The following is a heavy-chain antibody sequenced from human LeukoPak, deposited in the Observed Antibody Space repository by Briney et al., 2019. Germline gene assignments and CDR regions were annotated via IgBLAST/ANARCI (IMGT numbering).Heavy chain of an antibody. D-gene: IGHD6-19*01. V-gene: IGHV4-31*03. CDR3: ASRTTFLAVGTPHDAFDI. Sequence: SETLSLTCTVSGGSISSGGYYWSWIRQHPGKGLEWIGYIYYSGSTNYNPSLKSRVTISVDTSKNQFSLKLRSVTAADTAVYYCASRTTFLAVGTPHDAFDIWGQGTMVTVSS. CDR1: GGSISSGGYY. CDR2: IYYSGST. J-gene: IGHJ3*02.